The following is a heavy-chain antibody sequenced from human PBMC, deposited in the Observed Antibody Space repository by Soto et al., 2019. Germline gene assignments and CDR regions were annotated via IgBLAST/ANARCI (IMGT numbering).Heavy chain of an antibody. Sequence: EVQLVESGGGLVQPGGSLRLSCTASGFTFSDSWMTWVRQAPGKGLEWVARIKPDESEKKYVDSVKCRFSISRDNAKNSMYLQMDSLRGEDTAVYYCVRGGSNYASWGQGTLVTVSS. V-gene: IGHV3-7*01. J-gene: IGHJ5*02. CDR2: IKPDESEK. CDR1: GFTFSDSW. D-gene: IGHD4-4*01. CDR3: VRGGSNYAS.